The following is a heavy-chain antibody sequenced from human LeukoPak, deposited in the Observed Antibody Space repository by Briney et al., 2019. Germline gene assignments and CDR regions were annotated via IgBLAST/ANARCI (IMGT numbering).Heavy chain of an antibody. V-gene: IGHV4-59*01. J-gene: IGHJ4*02. CDR1: RGLPSTDS. CDR3: GRLGYCGHHYEY. CDR2: IYYSGTT. Sequence: PSETLSLTCSLYRGLPSTDSCGWARQPPGKGLEWSGYIYYSGTTNYNPSLKSRVTMSVDTSKNQFTLKLRSVTAPDTAVYFGGRLGYCGHHYEYWGQGTLVTVSS. D-gene: IGHD5-12*01.